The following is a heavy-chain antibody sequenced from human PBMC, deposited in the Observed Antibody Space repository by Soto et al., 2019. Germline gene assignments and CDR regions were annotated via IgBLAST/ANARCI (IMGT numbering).Heavy chain of an antibody. CDR2: IKSKTDGGTT. V-gene: IGHV3-15*01. CDR1: GFTFSNAW. CDR3: TTVYCSSTSCYTGY. Sequence: GGSLRLSCAASGFTFSNAWMSWVRQAPGKGLEWVGRIKSKTDGGTTDYAAPVKGRFTISRDDSKNTLYLQMNSLKTEDTAVYYCTTVYCSSTSCYTGYWGQGTLVTVSS. D-gene: IGHD2-2*01. J-gene: IGHJ4*02.